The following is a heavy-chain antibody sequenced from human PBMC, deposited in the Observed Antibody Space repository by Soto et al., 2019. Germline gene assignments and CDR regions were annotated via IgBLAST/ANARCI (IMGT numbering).Heavy chain of an antibody. CDR1: GGTFSSYA. Sequence: QVQLVQSGAEVKKPGSSVKVSCKASGGTFSSYAISWVRQAPGQGLEWMGGIIPIFGTANYAQKFQGRVTITADESTSTAYMELSSLRSEDTAVYYCASSDFWSGYPNDRMAFYYYYYGMDVWGQGTTVTVSS. D-gene: IGHD3-3*01. V-gene: IGHV1-69*01. CDR3: ASSDFWSGYPNDRMAFYYYYYGMDV. CDR2: IIPIFGTA. J-gene: IGHJ6*02.